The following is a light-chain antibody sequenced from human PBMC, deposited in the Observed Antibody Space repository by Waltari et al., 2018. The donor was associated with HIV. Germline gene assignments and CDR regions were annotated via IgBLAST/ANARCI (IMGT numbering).Light chain of an antibody. Sequence: YSLTQPLSVSVALGQSARIPFWSNNIGTTSVHSQQQRQGQAPLLVIYRNDNRPSGIPERFSGSNSGNTATLTISRAQAGDEADYYCQLWDSSSYVVFGGGTKLTV. CDR1: NIGTTS. J-gene: IGLJ2*01. V-gene: IGLV3-9*01. CDR2: RND. CDR3: QLWDSSSYVV.